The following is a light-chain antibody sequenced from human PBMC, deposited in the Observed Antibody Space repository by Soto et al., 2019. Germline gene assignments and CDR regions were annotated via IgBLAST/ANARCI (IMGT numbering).Light chain of an antibody. J-gene: IGLJ2*01. Sequence: QAVVTQPPSMSGAPGQRVTISCTGSSSNIGAGYDVHWYQQLPGTAPKLLIYGNSNRPSGVPDRFSGSKSGTSASLAITGLQAQDEADYYCQSYDRSLSGLGVFGGGTKLTVL. CDR3: QSYDRSLSGLGV. CDR1: SSNIGAGYD. CDR2: GNS. V-gene: IGLV1-40*01.